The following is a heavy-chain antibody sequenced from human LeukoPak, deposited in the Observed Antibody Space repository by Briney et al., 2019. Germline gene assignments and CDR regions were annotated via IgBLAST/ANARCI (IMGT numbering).Heavy chain of an antibody. CDR1: GFTVSTKY. V-gene: IGHV3-53*01. D-gene: IGHD4-17*01. CDR3: VRWGYGDRAFDY. CDR2: IYSGGST. J-gene: IGHJ4*02. Sequence: GGSLRLSCAASGFTVSTKYMSWVRQAPGKGLEWVSVIYSGGSTYYADSVKGRFTISRDNSKNTLYLQMNSLRAEDTAVYYCVRWGYGDRAFDYWGQGTLVTVSS.